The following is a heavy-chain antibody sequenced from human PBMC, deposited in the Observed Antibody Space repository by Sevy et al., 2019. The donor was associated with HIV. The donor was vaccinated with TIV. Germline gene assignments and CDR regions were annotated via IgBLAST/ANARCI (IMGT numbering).Heavy chain of an antibody. Sequence: GGSLRLSCAASGFTFSSYWMHWVRQAPGKGLVWVSRINSDGSSTSYADSVKGRFTISRDNAKNTLYLQMNSLRAEDTAVYYCARDTAQGYCSGGSCFIDYWGQRTLVTVSS. V-gene: IGHV3-74*01. J-gene: IGHJ4*02. CDR3: ARDTAQGYCSGGSCFIDY. D-gene: IGHD2-15*01. CDR1: GFTFSSYW. CDR2: INSDGSST.